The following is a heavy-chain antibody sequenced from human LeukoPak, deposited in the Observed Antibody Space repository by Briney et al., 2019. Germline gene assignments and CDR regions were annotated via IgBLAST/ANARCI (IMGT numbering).Heavy chain of an antibody. CDR1: GFTFSSYA. Sequence: PGGSLRLSCAASGFTFSSYAMSWVRQAPGKGLEWVSGVSGSGDSTYYADSVKGRFTVSRDNSENTLDLQMNSLRAEDTAVYYCAKQGAPSLTARSNHWGQGTLVTVSS. D-gene: IGHD6-6*01. CDR3: AKQGAPSLTARSNH. CDR2: VSGSGDST. J-gene: IGHJ5*02. V-gene: IGHV3-23*01.